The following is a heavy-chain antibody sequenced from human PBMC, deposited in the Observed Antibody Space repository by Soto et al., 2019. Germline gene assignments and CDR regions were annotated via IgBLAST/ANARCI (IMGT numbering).Heavy chain of an antibody. CDR1: GFTFTSSA. Sequence: GASVKVCCKASGFTFTSSAVQWVRQARGQRLEWIGWIVVGSGNTNYAQKFQERVTITRDMSTSTAYMELSSLRSEDTAVYYCAAITMVRGVELDYWGQGSLVIVSS. V-gene: IGHV1-58*01. CDR2: IVVGSGNT. CDR3: AAITMVRGVELDY. J-gene: IGHJ4*02. D-gene: IGHD3-10*01.